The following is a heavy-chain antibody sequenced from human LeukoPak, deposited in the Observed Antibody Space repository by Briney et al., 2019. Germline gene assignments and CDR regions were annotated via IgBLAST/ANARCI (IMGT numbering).Heavy chain of an antibody. Sequence: GGSLRLSCAASGFTFSSYSMNWVRQAPGKGLESVSSISSSSSYIYYADSVKGRFTISRDNAKNSLYLQMNSLRAEDTAVYYCARGGGYYDSSGYPTDAFDIWAQGTMVTVSS. CDR2: ISSSSSYI. J-gene: IGHJ3*02. CDR3: ARGGGYYDSSGYPTDAFDI. D-gene: IGHD3-22*01. CDR1: GFTFSSYS. V-gene: IGHV3-21*01.